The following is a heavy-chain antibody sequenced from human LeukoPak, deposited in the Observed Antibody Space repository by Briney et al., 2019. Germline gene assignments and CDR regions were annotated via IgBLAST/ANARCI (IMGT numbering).Heavy chain of an antibody. CDR3: AKDLGPTGAGWFDP. J-gene: IGHJ5*02. Sequence: GGSLRLSCAASGFTFDDYAMHWVRQAPGEGLEWVSLISGGGGTTYYAGSVKGRFTISRDNSKNSLYLQMNSLRTEDTALYYCAKDLGPTGAGWFDPWGQGTLVTVSS. D-gene: IGHD1-14*01. CDR2: ISGGGGTT. V-gene: IGHV3-43*02. CDR1: GFTFDDYA.